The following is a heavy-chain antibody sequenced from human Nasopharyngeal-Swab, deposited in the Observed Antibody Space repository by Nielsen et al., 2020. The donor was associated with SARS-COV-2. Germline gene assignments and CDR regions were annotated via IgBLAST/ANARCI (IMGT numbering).Heavy chain of an antibody. V-gene: IGHV3-23*01. CDR1: GFTFSSYA. J-gene: IGHJ4*02. D-gene: IGHD3-3*01. CDR3: AKDGGGVVISLSDY. Sequence: GESLKISCAASGFTFSSYAMSWVRQAPGKGLEWVSAISGSGGSTYYADSVKGRFTISRDNSKNTLYLQMNSLRAEDTAVYYCAKDGGGVVISLSDYWGQGTLATVSS. CDR2: ISGSGGST.